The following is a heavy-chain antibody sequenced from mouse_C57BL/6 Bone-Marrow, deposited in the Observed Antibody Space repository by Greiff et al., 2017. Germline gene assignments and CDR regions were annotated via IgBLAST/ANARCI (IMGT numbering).Heavy chain of an antibody. CDR2: IYHGSDSP. V-gene: IGHV1-55*01. Sequence: QVQLQQPGAELVQPGASVKMSCTASGYTFTSSWITWVQQRPGQGLEWIGDIYHGSDSPNYNGKFKSKATLTVDTSSSTAYMQLSSLTSEDATVYYCATYGGYAMDYRGQGTSVTVSS. CDR1: GYTFTSSW. J-gene: IGHJ4*01. D-gene: IGHD1-1*01. CDR3: ATYGGYAMDY.